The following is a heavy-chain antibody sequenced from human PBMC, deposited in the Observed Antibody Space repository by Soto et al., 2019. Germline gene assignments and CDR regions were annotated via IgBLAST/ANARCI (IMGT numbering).Heavy chain of an antibody. D-gene: IGHD3-3*01. CDR3: ARDRTYYDFWSGYYNTPYYYYMDV. CDR2: IKQDGSEK. V-gene: IGHV3-7*01. J-gene: IGHJ6*03. CDR1: GFTFSSYW. Sequence: GGSLRLSCAASGFTFSSYWMSWVRQAPGKGLEWVANIKQDGSEKYYVDSVKGRFTISRGNAKNSLYLQMNSLRAEDTAVYYCARDRTYYDFWSGYYNTPYYYYMDVWGKGTTVTVSS.